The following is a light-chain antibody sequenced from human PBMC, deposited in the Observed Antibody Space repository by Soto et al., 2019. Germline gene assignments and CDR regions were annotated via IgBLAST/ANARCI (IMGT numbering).Light chain of an antibody. CDR3: QQYHNWPRSLT. CDR2: GAS. Sequence: EIVVTQSPATLSVSPGEGATLSCRASQSVNSDLAWYRQKAGQAPRLLIYGASTRATGIPGRFSGSGSGTEFTLTISSLQSEDFAVYYCQQYHNWPRSLTFGGGTKVEIK. CDR1: QSVNSD. V-gene: IGKV3-15*01. J-gene: IGKJ4*01.